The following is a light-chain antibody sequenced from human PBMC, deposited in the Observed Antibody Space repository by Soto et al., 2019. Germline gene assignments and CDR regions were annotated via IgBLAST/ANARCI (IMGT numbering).Light chain of an antibody. Sequence: DIVMTQSPESLAVSLGQRATIKCESSHSLLYSAYNKTYLAWYQQKPGKAPKLLIYDASNLETGVPSRFSGSGSGTDFTFTISTLQPEDIATYYCQQYDNLPLTFGGGTKVDI. CDR1: HSLLYSAYNKTY. CDR3: QQYDNLPLT. J-gene: IGKJ4*01. CDR2: DAS. V-gene: IGKV4-1*01.